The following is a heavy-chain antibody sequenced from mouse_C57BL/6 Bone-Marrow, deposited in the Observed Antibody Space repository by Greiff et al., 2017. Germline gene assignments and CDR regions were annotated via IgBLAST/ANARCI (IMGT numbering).Heavy chain of an antibody. Sequence: EVQLVESGGDLVKPGGSLKLSCAASGFTFSSYGMSWVRQTPDKRLEWVATISSGGSYTYYPDSVKGRFTFSSDNAKNTLYLQMSSLKSEDTAMYYGARQGFAYWGQGTLVTVSA. CDR1: GFTFSSYG. CDR3: ARQGFAY. CDR2: ISSGGSYT. V-gene: IGHV5-6*01. J-gene: IGHJ3*01.